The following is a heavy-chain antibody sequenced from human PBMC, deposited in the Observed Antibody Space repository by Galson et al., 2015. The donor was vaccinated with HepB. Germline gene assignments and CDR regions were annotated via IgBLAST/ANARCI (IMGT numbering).Heavy chain of an antibody. Sequence: SLRLSCAASGFTFSSYSMNWVRQAPGKGLEWVSSISSSSSYIYYADSVKGRFTISRDNSKNTLYLQMNSLRAEDTAVYYCARDPVTNYYYYYMDVWGKGTTVTVSS. CDR2: ISSSSSYI. CDR3: ARDPVTNYYYYYMDV. D-gene: IGHD4-11*01. V-gene: IGHV3-21*01. J-gene: IGHJ6*03. CDR1: GFTFSSYS.